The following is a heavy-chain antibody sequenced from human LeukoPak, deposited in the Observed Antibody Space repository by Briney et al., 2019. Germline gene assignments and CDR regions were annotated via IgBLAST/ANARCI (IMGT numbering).Heavy chain of an antibody. CDR1: GGSISSSFYY. CDR2: IYHSGST. J-gene: IGHJ4*02. Sequence: SETLSLTCTVSGGSISSSFYYWGWIRQPPGKGLEWIGSIYHSGSTYYNPSLKSRVTISVDTSRNQFSLNLSSVTAADTAVYYCAREGYDSSGYYYFDYWGQGTLVTVSS. V-gene: IGHV4-39*07. CDR3: AREGYDSSGYYYFDY. D-gene: IGHD3-22*01.